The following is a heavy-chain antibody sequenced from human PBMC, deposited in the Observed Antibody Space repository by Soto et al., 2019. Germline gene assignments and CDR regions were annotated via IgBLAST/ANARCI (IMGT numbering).Heavy chain of an antibody. Sequence: SETLSLTCTVSGGSISNGGYYWTWIRQHPGEGLDYLGYIFHSGSTYYNPSFKSRVTISVDTSKNQFSLKLSSVTAADTAVYFCARVGLVGAAPYFDSWGQGTLVTV. CDR1: GGSISNGGYY. J-gene: IGHJ4*02. CDR2: IFHSGST. CDR3: ARVGLVGAAPYFDS. V-gene: IGHV4-31*03. D-gene: IGHD1-26*01.